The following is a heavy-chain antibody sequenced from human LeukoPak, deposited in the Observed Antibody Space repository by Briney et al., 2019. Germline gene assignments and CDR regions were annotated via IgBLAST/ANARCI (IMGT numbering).Heavy chain of an antibody. J-gene: IGHJ4*02. CDR1: GFTVSSNY. D-gene: IGHD3-10*01. Sequence: GGSLRLSCAASGFTVSSNYMTWVRQAPGKGLEWVSVIYSDGSTYYADSVKGRFTISRDNSKNTLYLQMNSLRAEDTAVYYCARPNYYGSDLDYWGQGTLFTVSS. CDR2: IYSDGST. CDR3: ARPNYYGSDLDY. V-gene: IGHV3-53*01.